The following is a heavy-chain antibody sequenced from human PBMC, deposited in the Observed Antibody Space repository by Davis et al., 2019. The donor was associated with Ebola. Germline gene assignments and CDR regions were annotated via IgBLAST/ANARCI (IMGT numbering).Heavy chain of an antibody. D-gene: IGHD2-8*01. Sequence: GESLKISCAASGFTFSSYWMHWVRQAPGKGLVWVSRINSDGSSTSYADSVKGRFTISRDNAKNTLYLQMNSLRAEDTAVYYCAKEWGYCTNGVCYTYYYYYYYMDVWGKGTTVTVSS. J-gene: IGHJ6*03. V-gene: IGHV3-74*01. CDR1: GFTFSSYW. CDR3: AKEWGYCTNGVCYTYYYYYYYMDV. CDR2: INSDGSST.